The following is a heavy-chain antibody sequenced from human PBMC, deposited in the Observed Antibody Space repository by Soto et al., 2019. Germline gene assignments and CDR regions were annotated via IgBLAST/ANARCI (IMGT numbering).Heavy chain of an antibody. CDR3: ARDEYDVYGMDV. CDR1: GFTFSSSS. J-gene: IGHJ6*02. V-gene: IGHV3-48*01. CDR2: IRSNSSTK. Sequence: GGSLRLSCAASGFTFSSSSMNWVRQAPGKGLEWVSYIRSNSSTKYYADSVKGRFTISRDNAKNTLYLQMNRLRAEDKAVYYCARDEYDVYGMDVWGQGTTVTVSS. D-gene: IGHD3-3*01.